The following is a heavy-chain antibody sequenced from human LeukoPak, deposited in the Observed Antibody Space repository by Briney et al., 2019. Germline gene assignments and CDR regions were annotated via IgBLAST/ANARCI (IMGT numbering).Heavy chain of an antibody. J-gene: IGHJ4*02. CDR1: GFTFSNYG. CDR3: AKDISGEEVGVDY. CDR2: IRYDGSNK. Sequence: PGGSLRLSCAASGFTFSNYGMHWVRQAPGKGLEWVAFIRYDGSNKFYADSVKGRFTISRDNSRNTMYLQMNSLRAEDTAVYYCAKDISGEEVGVDYWGQGTLVTVSS. V-gene: IGHV3-30*02. D-gene: IGHD5-12*01.